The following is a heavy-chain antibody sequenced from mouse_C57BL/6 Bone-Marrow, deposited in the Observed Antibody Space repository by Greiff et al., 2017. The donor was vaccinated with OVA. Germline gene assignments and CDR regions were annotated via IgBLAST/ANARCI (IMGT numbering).Heavy chain of an antibody. J-gene: IGHJ1*03. CDR1: GYSFTDYN. D-gene: IGHD2-3*01. CDR2: INPNYGTT. CDR3: ARGSWLLGYFDV. Sequence: EVQLKESGPELVKPGASVKISCKASGYSFTDYNMNWVKQTNGKSLEWIGVINPNYGTTSYNQKFKVKATLTVDQSSSTAYMQLNSLTSEDSAVYYCARGSWLLGYFDVWCTGTTITVSS. V-gene: IGHV1-39*01.